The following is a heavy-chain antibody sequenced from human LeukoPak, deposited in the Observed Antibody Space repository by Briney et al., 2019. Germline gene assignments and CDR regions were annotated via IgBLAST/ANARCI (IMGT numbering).Heavy chain of an antibody. V-gene: IGHV3-74*01. CDR1: GFTFSSYW. CDR3: ARDSSSWYVGPFDP. J-gene: IGHJ5*02. CDR2: INSDGSST. Sequence: GGSLRLSCATSGFTFSSYWMHWVRQAPGKGLVWVSRINSDGSSTSYADSVKGRFTISRDNAKNTLYLQMNSLRAEDTAVYYCARDSSSWYVGPFDPWGQGTLVTVSS. D-gene: IGHD6-13*01.